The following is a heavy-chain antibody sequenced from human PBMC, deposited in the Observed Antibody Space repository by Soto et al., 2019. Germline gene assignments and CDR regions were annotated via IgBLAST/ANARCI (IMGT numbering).Heavy chain of an antibody. CDR2: INPSGGST. J-gene: IGHJ4*02. D-gene: IGHD4-17*01. CDR1: GYTFTSYY. Sequence: QVQLVQSGAKVKKPGASVKVSCKAAGYTFTSYYMHWVRQAPGQGLEWMGIINPSGGSTSYAQKCQGRDTMTRDPSTSTVYMELSRLRSDDTAVYYCARGREPTNYSDYWGQRTLVTVSS. V-gene: IGHV1-46*01. CDR3: ARGREPTNYSDY.